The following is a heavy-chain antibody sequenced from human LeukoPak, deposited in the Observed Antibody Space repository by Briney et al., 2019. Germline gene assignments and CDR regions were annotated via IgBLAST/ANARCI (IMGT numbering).Heavy chain of an antibody. Sequence: SVKVSCKASGGTFSSYAISWVRQAPGQGLEWMGGIIPIFGTANYAQKFQGRVTITADESTSTAYMELSSLRSEDTAMYYCARVHWTAAKIGYYYYMDVWGKGTTVTVSS. CDR1: GGTFSSYA. CDR3: ARVHWTAAKIGYYYYMDV. D-gene: IGHD2-2*01. CDR2: IIPIFGTA. V-gene: IGHV1-69*13. J-gene: IGHJ6*03.